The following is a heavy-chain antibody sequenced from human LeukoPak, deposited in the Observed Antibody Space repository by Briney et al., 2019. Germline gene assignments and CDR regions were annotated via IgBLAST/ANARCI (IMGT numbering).Heavy chain of an antibody. Sequence: PGGSLRLSCAASGFTFSSSGMSWVRQAPGKALEWVSAISDSGSSTYYAHSVKGRFTISRDNSKDTLYLQMNSLTAEDTAVYYCAKRQNSGEGYWGQGILVTVSS. V-gene: IGHV3-23*01. D-gene: IGHD3-10*01. CDR2: ISDSGSST. CDR3: AKRQNSGEGY. J-gene: IGHJ4*02. CDR1: GFTFSSSG.